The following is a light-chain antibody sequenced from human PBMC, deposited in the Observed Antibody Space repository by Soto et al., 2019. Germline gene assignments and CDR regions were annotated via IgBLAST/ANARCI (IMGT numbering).Light chain of an antibody. Sequence: DIQLTQSPSFLSASVGDRVTITCRASQGISSYLAWSQQKPGKAPKLLIYAASTLLSGVPSRFSGSGFGTDFIFTFSILQPEDFATYYCQQLNSYPLTFGGGTKVDIK. CDR3: QQLNSYPLT. CDR2: AAS. J-gene: IGKJ4*01. CDR1: QGISSY. V-gene: IGKV1-9*01.